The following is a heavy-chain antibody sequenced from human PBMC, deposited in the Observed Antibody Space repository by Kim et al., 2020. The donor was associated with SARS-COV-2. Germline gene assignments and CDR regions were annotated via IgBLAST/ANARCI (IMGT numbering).Heavy chain of an antibody. J-gene: IGHJ4*02. Sequence: SETLSLTCTVSGGSISSSSYYWGWIRQPPGKGLEWIGSIYYSGSTYYNPSLKSRVTISVDTSKNQFSLKLSSVTAADTAVYYCARHVGCSSTSCYTPDVGYFDDWGQGTLVTVSS. D-gene: IGHD2-2*02. V-gene: IGHV4-39*01. CDR2: IYYSGST. CDR3: ARHVGCSSTSCYTPDVGYFDD. CDR1: GGSISSSSYY.